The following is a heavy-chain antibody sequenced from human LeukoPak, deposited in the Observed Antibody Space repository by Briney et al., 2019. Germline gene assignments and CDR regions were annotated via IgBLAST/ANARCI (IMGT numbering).Heavy chain of an antibody. D-gene: IGHD3-10*01. Sequence: GGSLRLSCAASGFIFSDYYMSWIRQAPGKGLEWDSYIHSRGSYTNYADSVQGRFTISRDNAKNSLYLELNSLRAEDTAIYYCARGLRSGSDWFDSWGQGALVSVSS. CDR1: GFIFSDYY. CDR3: ARGLRSGSDWFDS. CDR2: IHSRGSYT. J-gene: IGHJ5*01. V-gene: IGHV3-11*05.